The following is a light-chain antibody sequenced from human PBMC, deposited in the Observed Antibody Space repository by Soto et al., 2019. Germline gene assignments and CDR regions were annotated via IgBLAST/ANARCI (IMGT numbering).Light chain of an antibody. CDR1: QRINSY. Sequence: DIHMTQSPSSLSASVGDIVTITCRTSQRINSYLNWYQQKPGEAPTLLIYGASSLQSGVPSRSSGGGSGTDFPLAINSLQPEDFATYYCQQISRTPITVGQGTRLE. V-gene: IGKV1-39*01. CDR2: GAS. J-gene: IGKJ5*01. CDR3: QQISRTPIT.